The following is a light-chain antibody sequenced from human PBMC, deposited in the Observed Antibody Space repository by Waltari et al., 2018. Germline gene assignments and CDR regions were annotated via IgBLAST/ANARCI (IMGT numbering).Light chain of an antibody. V-gene: IGKV4-1*01. CDR1: QTVLSSSNNKNY. CDR2: WAS. Sequence: IVMTQSPDSLAVSLGERATINCKSSQTVLSSSNNKNYLARYQQKPRQPPKLLIYWASTRESGVPDRFSGSGSGTDFTLTISSLQADDFATYYCQQYNSYSATFGQGTKVEIK. J-gene: IGKJ1*01. CDR3: QQYNSYSAT.